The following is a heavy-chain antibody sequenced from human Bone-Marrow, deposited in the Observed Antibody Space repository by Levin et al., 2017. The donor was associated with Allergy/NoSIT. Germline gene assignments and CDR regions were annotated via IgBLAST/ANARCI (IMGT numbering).Heavy chain of an antibody. J-gene: IGHJ4*02. CDR3: AREGDSSAYYIDFDY. V-gene: IGHV3-72*01. CDR1: GFSFNDHS. Sequence: LSLTCAASGFSFNDHSMNWVRPAPGKGLEWVGRTRNKANIYTTEYAASVKGRFTISRDDSRSSLFLQMNSLQTEDTAVYYCAREGDSSAYYIDFDYWGQGTLVTVSS. D-gene: IGHD6-19*01. CDR2: TRNKANIYTT.